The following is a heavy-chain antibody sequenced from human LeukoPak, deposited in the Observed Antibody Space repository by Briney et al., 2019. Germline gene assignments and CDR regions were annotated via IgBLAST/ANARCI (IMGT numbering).Heavy chain of an antibody. V-gene: IGHV4-59*01. J-gene: IGHJ4*02. CDR3: ASSYGDLNFDY. CDR2: IYYSGST. CDR1: GGSISSYY. Sequence: SETLSLTCTVSGGSISSYYWSWIRQPPGKGLEWIGYIYYSGSTNYNPSLKSRVTISVDTSKNQFSLKLSSVTAADTAVYYCASSYGDLNFDYWGQGTLVTVSS. D-gene: IGHD4-17*01.